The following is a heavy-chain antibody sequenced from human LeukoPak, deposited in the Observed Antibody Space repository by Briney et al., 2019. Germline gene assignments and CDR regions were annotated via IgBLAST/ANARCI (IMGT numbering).Heavy chain of an antibody. J-gene: IGHJ5*02. CDR2: INPTGGNT. Sequence: ASVTVSCMASGYTFTSYYMHWVRHPPGQGLEWMGLINPTGGNTVYAQTFQGTVTMTRDMSTSTDYMELSSLRSEDTAIYYCARDNSVGDNAWWFDLWGQGTLVTVSS. CDR3: ARDNSVGDNAWWFDL. D-gene: IGHD1-26*01. CDR1: GYTFTSYY. V-gene: IGHV1-46*01.